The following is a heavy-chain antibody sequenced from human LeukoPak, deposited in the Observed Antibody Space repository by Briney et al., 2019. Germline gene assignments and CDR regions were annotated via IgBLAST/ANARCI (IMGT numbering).Heavy chain of an antibody. Sequence: GGSLRLSCAASGFTFSSYSMNWVRQAPGKGLEWVSSISSSSSYIYYVDSVKGRFTISRDNAKNSLYLQMNSLKNEDTAVYYCVTEVSGSFPTWGQGTLVTVSS. CDR3: VTEVSGSFPT. CDR2: ISSSSSYI. J-gene: IGHJ4*02. V-gene: IGHV3-21*03. D-gene: IGHD1-26*01. CDR1: GFTFSSYS.